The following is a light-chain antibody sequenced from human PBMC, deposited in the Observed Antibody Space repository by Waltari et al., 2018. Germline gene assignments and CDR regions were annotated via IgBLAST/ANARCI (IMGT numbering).Light chain of an antibody. V-gene: IGLV2-18*01. CDR1: SSDVGSYNR. Sequence: QSALTQPPSVSGSPGQSVTISCTGTSSDVGSYNRVSWYQQSPGTAPKLIIYEVSNRPSGVPDRFSGSKSGNTASLTISGLQSEDEADYFCAAWDDSLNGWVFGGGTKLSVL. J-gene: IGLJ3*02. CDR3: AAWDDSLNGWV. CDR2: EVS.